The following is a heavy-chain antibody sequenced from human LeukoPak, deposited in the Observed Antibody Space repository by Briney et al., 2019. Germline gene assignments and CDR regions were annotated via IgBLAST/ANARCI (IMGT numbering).Heavy chain of an antibody. CDR1: GFTFSSYW. CDR3: AKDREYDSSVNNPYYFDY. J-gene: IGHJ4*02. D-gene: IGHD3-22*01. Sequence: GGSLRLSCAASGFTFSSYWMSWVRQAPGKGLEWVANIKQDGSEKYYVDSVKGRFTISRDNAKNSLYLQMNSLRAEDTAVYYCAKDREYDSSVNNPYYFDYWGQGTLVTVSS. V-gene: IGHV3-7*03. CDR2: IKQDGSEK.